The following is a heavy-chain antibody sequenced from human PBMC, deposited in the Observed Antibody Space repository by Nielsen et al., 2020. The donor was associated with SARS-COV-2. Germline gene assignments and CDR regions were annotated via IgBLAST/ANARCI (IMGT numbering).Heavy chain of an antibody. CDR2: IKQDGSEK. Sequence: GESLKISCEASGFTFSSYWMSWVRQAPGKGLEWVANIKQDGSEKYYVDSVKGRFTISRDNAKSSLYLQLTSLRAEDTAVYYCAKAYHNYYYAMDVWGQGTTVTVSS. CDR3: AKAYHNYYYAMDV. CDR1: GFTFSSYW. V-gene: IGHV3-7*04. D-gene: IGHD1-14*01. J-gene: IGHJ6*02.